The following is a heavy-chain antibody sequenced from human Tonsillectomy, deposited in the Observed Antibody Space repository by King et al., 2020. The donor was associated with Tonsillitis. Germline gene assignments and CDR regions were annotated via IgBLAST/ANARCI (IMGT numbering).Heavy chain of an antibody. Sequence: LQLQESGPGLVKPSETLSLTCTVSGGSISSSRYYWARIRQPPGKGLEWIGSISYSETTYCNPSLKSRVTMSVDTSKNQFSLKLSSVTAADTAVYYCARRPYRPTLDFDYWGQGTLVTVSS. CDR1: GGSISSSRYY. CDR3: ARRPYRPTLDFDY. J-gene: IGHJ4*02. V-gene: IGHV4-39*01. CDR2: ISYSETT. D-gene: IGHD4-11*01.